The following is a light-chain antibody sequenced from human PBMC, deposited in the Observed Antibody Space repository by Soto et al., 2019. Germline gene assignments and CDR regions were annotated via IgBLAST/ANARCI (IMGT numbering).Light chain of an antibody. V-gene: IGLV2-23*02. CDR3: CSYAGSSTQI. Sequence: QSALTQPASVSGSPGQSITISCTGTSSDVGIYDLVSWYQQHPGKAPKLLIYEVNKRPSGVFNRCSGSKSGNTASLTISGLQAEDEGDYYCCSYAGSSTQICGGGTKLTVL. CDR2: EVN. CDR1: SSDVGIYDL. J-gene: IGLJ2*01.